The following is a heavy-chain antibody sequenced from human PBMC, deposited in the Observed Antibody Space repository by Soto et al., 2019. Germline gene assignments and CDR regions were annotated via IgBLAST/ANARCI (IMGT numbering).Heavy chain of an antibody. CDR3: TRDRGNPDSFSI. D-gene: IGHD3-10*01. CDR1: GFTFSSYW. Sequence: GGSLRLSCAASGFTFSSYWMHWVRQAPGKGLVWVSHINSDGSTIVYADSVKGRFTISRDNAKNTLYLEMNSLRVEDTAVYYCTRDRGNPDSFSIWGQGTMVTVSS. J-gene: IGHJ3*02. V-gene: IGHV3-74*01. CDR2: INSDGSTI.